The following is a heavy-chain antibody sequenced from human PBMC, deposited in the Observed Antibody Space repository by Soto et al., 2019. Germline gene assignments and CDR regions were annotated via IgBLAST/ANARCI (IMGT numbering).Heavy chain of an antibody. J-gene: IGHJ4*02. CDR2: ISYDGSTK. CDR3: AKACSTVGKCFIIDH. CDR1: GFAFSSHG. Sequence: QVQLVESGGGVVQPGRSLRLSCAASGFAFSSHGMHWVRQAPGKGLEWAAVISYDGSTKYSGDSVKGRFTISRDNSNNKLDLQMSSLRVEDNAVYYCAKACSTVGKCFIIDHWGQGILVTVSS. V-gene: IGHV3-30*18. D-gene: IGHD2-8*02.